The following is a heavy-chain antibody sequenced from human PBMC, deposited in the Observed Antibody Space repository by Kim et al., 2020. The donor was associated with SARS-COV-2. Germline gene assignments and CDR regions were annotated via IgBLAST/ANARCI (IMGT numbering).Heavy chain of an antibody. Sequence: GGSLRLSCAASGFIFGEYYMSWIRQAPGKGLEWIAYISSSGHITHHGDSVRGRFTISRDNAKGSLYLQMNNLRAEDTAVYYCARDIRVVGDTYYFDWWGR. CDR2: ISSSGHIT. CDR1: GFIFGEYY. V-gene: IGHV3-11*01. D-gene: IGHD3-9*01. J-gene: IGHJ2*01. CDR3: ARDIRVVGDTYYFDW.